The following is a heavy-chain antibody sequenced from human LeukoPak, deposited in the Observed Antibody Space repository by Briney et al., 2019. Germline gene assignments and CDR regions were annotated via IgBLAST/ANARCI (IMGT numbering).Heavy chain of an antibody. V-gene: IGHV4-4*02. CDR3: ARLVVVNWFDP. Sequence: SETLSLTCAVSGGSISSSNWWSWVRQPPGKGLEWIGEIYHSGSTNYNPSLKSRVIISVDKSKNQFSLKLSSVTAADTAVYYCARLVVVNWFDPWGQGTLVTVSS. CDR2: IYHSGST. D-gene: IGHD3-22*01. J-gene: IGHJ5*02. CDR1: GGSISSSNW.